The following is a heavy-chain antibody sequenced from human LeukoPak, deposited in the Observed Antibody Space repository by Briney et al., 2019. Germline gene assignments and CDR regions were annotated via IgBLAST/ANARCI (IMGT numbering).Heavy chain of an antibody. CDR2: ISWNSGYI. CDR3: AKARSNTPMDPLYFDL. V-gene: IGHV3-9*01. CDR1: GFTFDDYA. Sequence: PGGSLRLSCAASGFTFDDYAMHWVRQAPGKGLEWVSGISWNSGYIGYADSVKGRFTISRDNAKNSLYLRMNRLRAEDKAFYYCAKARSNTPMDPLYFDLWGRGTLVTVSS. J-gene: IGHJ2*01. D-gene: IGHD5-18*01.